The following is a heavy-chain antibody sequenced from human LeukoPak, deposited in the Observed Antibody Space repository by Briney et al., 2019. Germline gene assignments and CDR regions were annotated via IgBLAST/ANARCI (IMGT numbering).Heavy chain of an antibody. D-gene: IGHD5-18*01. CDR2: INPNSGGT. CDR1: GYTFTGYY. CDR3: AGFPGYSYGDLSYYGLRV. V-gene: IGHV1-2*04. J-gene: IGHJ6*02. Sequence: ASVKVSCKASGYTFTGYYMHWVRQAPGQGLEWMGWINPNSGGTNYAQKFQGWVTMTRDTSISTAYMELSRLRSDDTAVYYCAGFPGYSYGDLSYYGLRVWGQGTTVTVSS.